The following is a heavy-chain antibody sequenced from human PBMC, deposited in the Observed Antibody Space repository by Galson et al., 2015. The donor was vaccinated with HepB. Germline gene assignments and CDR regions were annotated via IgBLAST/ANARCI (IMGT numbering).Heavy chain of an antibody. CDR1: GFTFSDYY. CDR3: ARTPYYGSGSLWFDP. D-gene: IGHD3-10*01. CDR2: ISSSSSYT. J-gene: IGHJ5*02. V-gene: IGHV3-11*03. Sequence: SLRLSCAASGFTFSDYYMSWIRQASGKGLEWISYISSSSSYTNYADSVKGRFTISRDNAKNSLYLQMNSLRAEDTAVYYCARTPYYGSGSLWFDPWGQGTLVTVSS.